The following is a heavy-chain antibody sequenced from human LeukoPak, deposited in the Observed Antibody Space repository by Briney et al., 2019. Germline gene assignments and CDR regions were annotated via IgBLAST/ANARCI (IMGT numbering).Heavy chain of an antibody. CDR3: AREIELGYCSGGSCYEGGALDI. CDR1: GGSISSSSYY. CDR2: IYYSGST. V-gene: IGHV4-39*07. Sequence: PSETLSLTCTVSGGSISSSSYYWGWIRQPPGKGLEWIGSIYYSGSTYYNPSLKSRVTISVDTSKNQFSLKLSSVTAADTAVYYCAREIELGYCSGGSCYEGGALDIWGQGTMVTVSS. D-gene: IGHD2-15*01. J-gene: IGHJ3*02.